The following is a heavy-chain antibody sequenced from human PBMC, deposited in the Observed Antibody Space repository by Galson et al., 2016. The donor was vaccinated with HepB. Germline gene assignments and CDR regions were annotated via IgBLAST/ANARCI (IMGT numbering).Heavy chain of an antibody. CDR1: GFTFNKYP. Sequence: SLRLSCAASGFTFNKYPMFWVRQAPGKGLEWVAVISYDGNNKYYADSVKGRFTISRDSSQNTLYLQMNSLRTEDTAVYFCARKSMAGPRSYFDYWGQGTLVTGSS. CDR2: ISYDGNNK. CDR3: ARKSMAGPRSYFDY. J-gene: IGHJ4*02. V-gene: IGHV3-30*03. D-gene: IGHD6-19*01.